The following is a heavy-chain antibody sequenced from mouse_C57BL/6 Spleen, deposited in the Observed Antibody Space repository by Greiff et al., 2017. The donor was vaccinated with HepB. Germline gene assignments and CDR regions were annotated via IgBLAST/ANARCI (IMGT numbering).Heavy chain of an antibody. CDR3: TKISPLRYFDY. CDR1: GFPFPSLW. Sequence: VQPQPSGTLPARPGAFVKMFLKTFGFPFPSLWMHWVKQRPGQGLEWNGAIYSGNCDTSYNQKFKGKAKLTAVTSASPAYMELSSLTNEDSAVYYCTKISPLRYFDYWGQGTTLTVSS. J-gene: IGHJ2*01. CDR2: IYSGNCDT. V-gene: IGHV1-5*01. D-gene: IGHD1-1*01.